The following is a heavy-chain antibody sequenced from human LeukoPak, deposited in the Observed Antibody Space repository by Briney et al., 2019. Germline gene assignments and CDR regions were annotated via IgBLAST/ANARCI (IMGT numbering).Heavy chain of an antibody. CDR3: AREIVGGFNPGAY. CDR2: IHRSGST. J-gene: IGHJ4*02. V-gene: IGHV4-4*02. CDR1: PDSTTSNF. D-gene: IGHD1-14*01. Sequence: SETLSLTCTVSPDSTTSNFWSWVRQPPGKGLEWIGEIHRSGSTNYNPSLQSRVTISIDRSKNQIALELSSVTTADTAVYYCAREIVGGFNPGAYWGQGTLVTVSS.